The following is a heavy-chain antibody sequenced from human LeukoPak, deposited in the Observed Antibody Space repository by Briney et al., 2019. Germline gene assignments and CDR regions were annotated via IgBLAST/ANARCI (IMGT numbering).Heavy chain of an antibody. D-gene: IGHD1-26*01. CDR1: GGSFSGYY. Sequence: SETLSLTCAVYGGSFSGYYWSWIRQPPGKGLEWIGEINRSGSTNYNPSLKSRVTMSVDTSKNQFSLKLSSVTAADTAVYYCARDGGSYYKDYWGQGTLVTVSS. V-gene: IGHV4-34*01. CDR2: INRSGST. CDR3: ARDGGSYYKDY. J-gene: IGHJ4*02.